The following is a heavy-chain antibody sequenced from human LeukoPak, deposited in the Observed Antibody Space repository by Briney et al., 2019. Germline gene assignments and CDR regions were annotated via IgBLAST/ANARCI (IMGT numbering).Heavy chain of an antibody. J-gene: IGHJ6*03. Sequence: SGGSLRLSCAASGFTFSSYGMSWVRQAPGKGLEWVSAISGSGGSTYYADSVKGRFTISRDNSKNTLYLQMNSLRAEDTAVYYCAKAQMEVYYYGSGSNYYYYYMDVWGKGTTVTISS. D-gene: IGHD3-10*01. V-gene: IGHV3-23*01. CDR2: ISGSGGST. CDR1: GFTFSSYG. CDR3: AKAQMEVYYYGSGSNYYYYYMDV.